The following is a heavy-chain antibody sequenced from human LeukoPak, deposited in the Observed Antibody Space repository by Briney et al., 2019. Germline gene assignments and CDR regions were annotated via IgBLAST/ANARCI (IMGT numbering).Heavy chain of an antibody. CDR2: IGVSGIHT. CDR1: GFNFRIHG. J-gene: IGHJ4*02. V-gene: IGHV3-23*01. D-gene: IGHD3-16*01. CDR3: ARDLSLLGLGD. Sequence: PGGSLRLSCAASGFNFRIHGINWVRQAPRKGLEWVSAIGVSGIHTYFADSVKGRFSISRDDSRNTVYLQMNSLRAGDTALYFCARDLSLLGLGDWGQGTLVTVSS.